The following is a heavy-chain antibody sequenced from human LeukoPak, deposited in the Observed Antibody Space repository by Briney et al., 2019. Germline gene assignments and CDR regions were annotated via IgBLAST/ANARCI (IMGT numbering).Heavy chain of an antibody. Sequence: GGSLRLSCAASGFTFSSYAMSWVRQAPGKGLEWVSAISGSGGSTYYADSVKGRFTISRDNSKNALYLQMNSLRAEDTAVYYCAKDRRKEGAAAKYDYWGQGTLVTVSS. J-gene: IGHJ4*02. CDR1: GFTFSSYA. CDR2: ISGSGGST. V-gene: IGHV3-23*01. CDR3: AKDRRKEGAAAKYDY. D-gene: IGHD6-13*01.